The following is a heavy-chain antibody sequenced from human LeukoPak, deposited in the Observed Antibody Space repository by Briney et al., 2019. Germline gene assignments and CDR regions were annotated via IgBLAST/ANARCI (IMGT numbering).Heavy chain of an antibody. CDR3: ARGLRDSSGYYKDY. D-gene: IGHD3-22*01. CDR2: MNPNSGKT. CDR1: GYTFTSYD. Sequence: ASVKVSCKASGYTFTSYDVNWVRQATGQGLEWMGWMNPNSGKTGYAQKFQGRVTMTRNTSISTAYMELSSLRSEDTAVYYCARGLRDSSGYYKDYWGQGTLVTVSS. V-gene: IGHV1-8*01. J-gene: IGHJ4*02.